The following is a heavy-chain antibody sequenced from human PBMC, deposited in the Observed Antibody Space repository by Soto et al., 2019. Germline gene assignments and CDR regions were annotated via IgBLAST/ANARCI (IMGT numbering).Heavy chain of an antibody. CDR2: INPSGGST. J-gene: IGHJ6*02. Sequence: QVQLVQSGAEVKKPGASVKVSCKASGYTFTSYYMHWVRQAPGQGLEWMGIINPSGGSTSYAQKCPGRVTMTRDTSTSTVYMELSSLRSEDTAVYYCARDSPVIVDREAGYYYGMDVWGQGTTVTVSS. CDR1: GYTFTSYY. D-gene: IGHD3-22*01. CDR3: ARDSPVIVDREAGYYYGMDV. V-gene: IGHV1-46*01.